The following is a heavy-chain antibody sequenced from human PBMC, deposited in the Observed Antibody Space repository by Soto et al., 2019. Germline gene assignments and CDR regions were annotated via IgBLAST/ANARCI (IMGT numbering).Heavy chain of an antibody. CDR2: SFYSGST. D-gene: IGHD3-10*01. V-gene: IGHV4-59*08. CDR1: NGSISTYY. Sequence: SETLSLTCTVSNGSISTYYWGWIRQPPGKGLEWIGYSFYSGSTYYNPSLKSRVTISVDTSKNQFSLKLSSVTAADTAVYYCARGITMVRGVPALGLFDYWGQGTLVTVSS. CDR3: ARGITMVRGVPALGLFDY. J-gene: IGHJ4*02.